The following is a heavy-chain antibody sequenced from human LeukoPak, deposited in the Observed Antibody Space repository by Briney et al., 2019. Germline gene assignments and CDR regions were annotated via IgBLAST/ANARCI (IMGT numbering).Heavy chain of an antibody. Sequence: PGGSLRLSCAASGFTVSSKYMSWVRQAPGKGLEWVSYISSSGSTIYYADSVKGRFTISRDNAKNSLYLQMNSLRAEDTAVYYCARAPMWVFDYWGQGTLVTVSS. CDR3: ARAPMWVFDY. D-gene: IGHD3-10*02. CDR2: ISSSGSTI. V-gene: IGHV3-11*01. CDR1: GFTVSSKY. J-gene: IGHJ4*02.